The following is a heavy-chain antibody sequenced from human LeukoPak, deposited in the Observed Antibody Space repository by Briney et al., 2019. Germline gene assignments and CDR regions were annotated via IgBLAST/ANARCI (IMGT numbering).Heavy chain of an antibody. CDR3: AKDLGGSSSTLDY. CDR2: ISYDGRNK. V-gene: IGHV3-30*18. Sequence: QPGGSLRLSCAASGFTFSSYGMHWVRQAPDKGLEWVAVISYDGRNKYYRDSVKGRFAISRDNSKNTLYLQVNSLRAEDTAVYFCAKDLGGSSSTLDYWGQGTLVTVTS. CDR1: GFTFSSYG. D-gene: IGHD6-13*01. J-gene: IGHJ4*02.